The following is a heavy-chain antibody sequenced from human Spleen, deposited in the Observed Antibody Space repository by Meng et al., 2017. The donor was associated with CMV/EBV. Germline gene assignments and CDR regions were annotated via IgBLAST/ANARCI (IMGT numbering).Heavy chain of an antibody. D-gene: IGHD4-23*01. CDR1: GYTFNSYY. Sequence: KASGYTFNSYYMHWVRQAPGQGLEWMGMINPSGDNTGYAQNFQGRVSMTRDTSTSTFYMELSSLGSEDTAVYYCARGFLGDYGGLGYWGQGTLVTVSS. CDR2: INPSGDNT. CDR3: ARGFLGDYGGLGY. J-gene: IGHJ4*02. V-gene: IGHV1-46*02.